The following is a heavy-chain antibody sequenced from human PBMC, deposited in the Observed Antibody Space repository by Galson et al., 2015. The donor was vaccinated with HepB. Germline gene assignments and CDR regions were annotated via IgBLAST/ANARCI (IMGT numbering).Heavy chain of an antibody. CDR1: RFTFRNYD. CDR3: AKDAAGGNDGHDKNHKYHLGV. J-gene: IGHJ6*04. CDR2: ISYVAGHT. V-gene: IGHV3-33*06. D-gene: IGHD1-1*01. Sequence: SLRLSCAASRFTFRNYDIHWVRQAPGKGLEWVASISYVAGHTICGDSVRGRFTISRDNDTNMVYLQMTSLRTEDTGLYFCAKDAAGGNDGHDKNHKYHLGVWGNGTTVFVSP.